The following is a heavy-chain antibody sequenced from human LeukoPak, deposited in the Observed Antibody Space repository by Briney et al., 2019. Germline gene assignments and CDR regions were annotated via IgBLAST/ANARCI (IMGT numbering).Heavy chain of an antibody. J-gene: IGHJ4*02. D-gene: IGHD2-15*01. Sequence: KSGGSLRLSCAASGFGLSDYSMSWIRKAPGKGLEWISYMRPNGHTTYYADSLKGRISVSWDNARNSLYLQLSSLTAADTAFYYCARSGYGDFDFWGQGALVTVSS. CDR3: ARSGYGDFDF. CDR2: MRPNGHTT. V-gene: IGHV3-11*01. CDR1: GFGLSDYS.